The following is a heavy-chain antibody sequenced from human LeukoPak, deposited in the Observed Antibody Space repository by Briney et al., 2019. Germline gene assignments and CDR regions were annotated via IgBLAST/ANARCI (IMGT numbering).Heavy chain of an antibody. J-gene: IGHJ4*02. D-gene: IGHD3-22*01. Sequence: ASVKVSCKASGYTFRNYGITWVRQAPGQGLEWMGWISSYNGDTHYAQNFQGRVTMTTDTPTSTAYMELRSLRSDDTAVYYCARDPTNTSGHNAYFDYWGQGTLVTVSS. CDR2: ISSYNGDT. CDR3: ARDPTNTSGHNAYFDY. V-gene: IGHV1-18*01. CDR1: GYTFRNYG.